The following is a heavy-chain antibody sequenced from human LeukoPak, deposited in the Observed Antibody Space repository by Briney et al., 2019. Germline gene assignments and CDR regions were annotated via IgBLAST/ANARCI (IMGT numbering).Heavy chain of an antibody. J-gene: IGHJ4*02. CDR3: ASLSFGSWYLDY. Sequence: PSETLSLTCTVSGGSISSDYWSWIRQPPGKGLEWIGYIYYSGSTNYNPSLKSRVTISVDTSKNQFSLKLSSVTAADTAVYYCASLSFGSWYLDYWGQGTLVTVSS. CDR1: GGSISSDY. CDR2: IYYSGST. D-gene: IGHD6-13*01. V-gene: IGHV4-59*08.